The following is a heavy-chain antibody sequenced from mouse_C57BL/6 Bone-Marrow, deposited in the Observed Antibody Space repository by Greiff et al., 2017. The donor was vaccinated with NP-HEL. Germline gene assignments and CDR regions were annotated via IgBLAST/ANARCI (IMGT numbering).Heavy chain of an antibody. CDR2: IDPENGDT. CDR3: TTYGNSFAY. J-gene: IGHJ3*01. Sequence: VQLKESGAELVRPGASVKLSCTASGFNIKDDYMHWVKQRPEQGLEWIGWIDPENGDTEYASKFQGKATITADTSSNTAYLQLSSLTSEDTAVYYCTTYGNSFAYWGQGTLVTVS. D-gene: IGHD2-1*01. CDR1: GFNIKDDY. V-gene: IGHV14-4*01.